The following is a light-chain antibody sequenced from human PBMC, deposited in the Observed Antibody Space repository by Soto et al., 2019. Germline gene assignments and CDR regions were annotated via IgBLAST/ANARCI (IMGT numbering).Light chain of an antibody. CDR2: DAS. Sequence: DLPMTQSPSTMSASIGDRVAITCRASQDISVWLAWYQQKPGKAPTLLVSDASNLQSGVPSRFSGSGSGSEFTLTISSLQPDDFSTYYCHQYDSYPWTFGQGTKVEIK. J-gene: IGKJ1*01. V-gene: IGKV1-5*01. CDR1: QDISVW. CDR3: HQYDSYPWT.